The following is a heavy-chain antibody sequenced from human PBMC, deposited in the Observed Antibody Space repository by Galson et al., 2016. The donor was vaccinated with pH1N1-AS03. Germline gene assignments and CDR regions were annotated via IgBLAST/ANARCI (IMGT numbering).Heavy chain of an antibody. D-gene: IGHD1-26*01. CDR2: IFYTGSA. CDR1: GGSIRNTFYF. V-gene: IGHV4-39*07. J-gene: IGHJ2*01. Sequence: SETLSLTCPVSGGSIRNTFYFWGWVRQPPGRGLEWIGSIFYTGSAYYNSSLESRVTISIDTSRNQFSLNLASVTAADTAVYYCARTAVSIPGTREWYFDLWGRGSLVTVSS. CDR3: ARTAVSIPGTREWYFDL.